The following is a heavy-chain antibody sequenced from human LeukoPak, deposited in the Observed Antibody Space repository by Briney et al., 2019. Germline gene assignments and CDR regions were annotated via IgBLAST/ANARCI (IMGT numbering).Heavy chain of an antibody. D-gene: IGHD2-15*01. CDR2: LYYSRNT. Sequence: PSETLSLTCTVSGASISDSYYYWGWNRQPPGKGLEWIGSLYYSRNTYYNPSLKSRVTISVDTSKNQFSLRLSSVTAADTAVYYCAGRLEALGVVAAAAHNGAEYFHQRGQGTLVTVTS. J-gene: IGHJ1*01. CDR3: AGRLEALGVVAAAAHNGAEYFHQ. V-gene: IGHV4-39*01. CDR1: GASISDSYYY.